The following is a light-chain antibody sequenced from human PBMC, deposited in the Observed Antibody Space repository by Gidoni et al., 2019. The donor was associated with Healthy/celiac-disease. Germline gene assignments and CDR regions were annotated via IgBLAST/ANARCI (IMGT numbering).Light chain of an antibody. CDR1: SSNIGNNY. V-gene: IGLV1-51*01. J-gene: IGLJ2*01. CDR3: GTWDSSLSAVV. CDR2: DNN. Sequence: SVLTPPPSLSAAPGQKVTISCSGSSSNIGNNYVSWYQQLPGTAPKLLIYDNNKRPSGIPDRFSGSKSGTSATLGITGLQTGDEADYYCGTWDSSLSAVVFGGGTKLTVL.